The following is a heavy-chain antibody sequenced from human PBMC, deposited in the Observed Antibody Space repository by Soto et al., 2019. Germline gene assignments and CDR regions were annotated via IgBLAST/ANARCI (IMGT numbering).Heavy chain of an antibody. J-gene: IGHJ3*02. D-gene: IGHD3-22*01. V-gene: IGHV3-48*03. CDR2: ISSSGSTI. Sequence: EVQLVESGGGLVQPGGSLRLSCAAAGFTFSSYEMNWVRQAPGKGLEWVSYISSSGSTIYYADSVKGRFTISRDNAKNSLYLQMNSLRAEDTAVYYCPSDSPPMIVVVDDAFDILGQGTMVTGSS. CDR3: PSDSPPMIVVVDDAFDI. CDR1: GFTFSSYE.